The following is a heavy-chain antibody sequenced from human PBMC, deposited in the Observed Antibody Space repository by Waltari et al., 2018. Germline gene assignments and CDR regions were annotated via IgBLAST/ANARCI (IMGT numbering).Heavy chain of an antibody. CDR1: GFTYSMYW. V-gene: IGHV3-74*01. CDR3: ARGARRTTVTTGWWYFDL. J-gene: IGHJ2*01. D-gene: IGHD4-17*01. CDR2: SNSDGSST. Sequence: EVQLVESGGGLVQPGGSLRLSCAASGFTYSMYWMHWVRQAPGKGLVWVSRSNSDGSSTSYADSVKGRFTSSKGNAKNTVYLQMNSMRAEGTAIYYCARGARRTTVTTGWWYFDLWGRGTLVTVSS.